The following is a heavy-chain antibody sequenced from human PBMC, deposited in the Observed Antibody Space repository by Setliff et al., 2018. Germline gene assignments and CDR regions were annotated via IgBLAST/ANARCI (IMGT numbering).Heavy chain of an antibody. Sequence: GGSLRLSCAASGFTFSGYYMTWIRQAPGKGLEWVSYISGSSGGIYYADSVKGRFTISRDNVKKSLYMEMNSLRAEDTAVYYCARDITRDGYNSGAFDIWGQGTMVTVSS. J-gene: IGHJ3*02. CDR1: GFTFSGYY. V-gene: IGHV3-11*04. D-gene: IGHD5-12*01. CDR2: ISGSSGGI. CDR3: ARDITRDGYNSGAFDI.